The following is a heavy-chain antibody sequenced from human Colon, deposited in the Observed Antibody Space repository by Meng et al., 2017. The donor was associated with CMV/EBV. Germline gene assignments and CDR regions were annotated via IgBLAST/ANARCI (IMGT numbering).Heavy chain of an antibody. J-gene: IGHJ4*02. V-gene: IGHV4-38-2*02. CDR1: GYSINIGYY. CDR2: IYHSGGT. D-gene: IGHD2-2*01. Sequence: GSLRLSCTVSGYSINIGYYWGWIRQPPGKGLEWIGTIYHSGGTYYNPSLKSRVTISVDTSKNQFSLKLSSVTAADTAIYYCARIKGYCSSDSCYPDYWGQGTLVTVSS. CDR3: ARIKGYCSSDSCYPDY.